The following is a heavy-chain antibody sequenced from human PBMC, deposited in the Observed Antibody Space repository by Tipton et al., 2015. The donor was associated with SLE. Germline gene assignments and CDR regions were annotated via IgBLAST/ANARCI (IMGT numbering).Heavy chain of an antibody. D-gene: IGHD6-19*01. V-gene: IGHV1-69*01. CDR1: GGTFSNYA. Sequence: QVQLVQSGPEVKKPGSSVKVSCKASGGTFSNYAINWVRQAPGQGLEWMGGIIPIFGAAKYAQKFQDRVTITADESTSTAYMELSSLGSEDTAVYYCARDGGSGWDFDYWGQGTLVTVSS. CDR3: ARDGGSGWDFDY. J-gene: IGHJ4*02. CDR2: IIPIFGAA.